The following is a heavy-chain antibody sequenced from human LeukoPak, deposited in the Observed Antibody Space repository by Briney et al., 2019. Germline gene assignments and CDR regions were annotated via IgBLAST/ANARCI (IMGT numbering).Heavy chain of an antibody. V-gene: IGHV4-59*01. CDR2: MYYSGSGST. J-gene: IGHJ3*02. CDR1: GGSISSYY. Sequence: SETLSLTCTVSGGSISSYYWSWIRQPPGKGLEWIGYMYYSGSGSTNYNPSLKSRVTISADTSRNQLSLKLSSVTAADTAVYYCARERTSWYAAFDIWGQGTMVTVSS. D-gene: IGHD6-13*01. CDR3: ARERTSWYAAFDI.